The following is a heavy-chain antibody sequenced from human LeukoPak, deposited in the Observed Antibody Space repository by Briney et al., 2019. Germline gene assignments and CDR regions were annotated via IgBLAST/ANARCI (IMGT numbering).Heavy chain of an antibody. J-gene: IGHJ3*02. D-gene: IGHD4-17*01. V-gene: IGHV4-34*01. CDR1: GGSFSGYY. CDR3: ARGGSVRWSLYGDYPSRYYDAFDI. Sequence: SETLSLTCAVYGGSFSGYYWSWIRQPPGKGLEWIGEINHSGSTNYNPSLKSRVTISVDTSKNQFSLKLGSVTAADTAVYYCARGGSVRWSLYGDYPSRYYDAFDIWGQGTMVTVSS. CDR2: INHSGST.